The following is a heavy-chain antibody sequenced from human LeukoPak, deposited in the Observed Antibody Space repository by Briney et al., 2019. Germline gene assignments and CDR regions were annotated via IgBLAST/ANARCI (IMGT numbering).Heavy chain of an antibody. Sequence: PSETLSLTCTVSGYSISSGYYWGWIRPPPGKGLEWTGSIYHSGSTYYNPSLKSRVTISVDTSKNQFSLKLSSVTAADTAVYYCARDQSSGWIGDAFDIWGQGTMVTVSS. CDR2: IYHSGST. D-gene: IGHD6-19*01. J-gene: IGHJ3*02. CDR3: ARDQSSGWIGDAFDI. V-gene: IGHV4-38-2*02. CDR1: GYSISSGYY.